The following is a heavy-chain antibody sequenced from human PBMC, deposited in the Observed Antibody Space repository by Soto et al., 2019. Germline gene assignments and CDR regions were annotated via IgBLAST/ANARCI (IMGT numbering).Heavy chain of an antibody. CDR1: GGSISSGGYY. Sequence: QVQLQESGPGLVKPSQTLSLTCTVSGGSISSGGYYWSWIRQHPGKGLEWIGYIYYSGSTYYNPSLKSRVTISLDTSNSQFSLRLSSVTAADTAVYYCARSRGLEGHYFNYWGQGTLVAVSS. V-gene: IGHV4-31*03. CDR3: ARSRGLEGHYFNY. D-gene: IGHD3-10*01. J-gene: IGHJ4*02. CDR2: IYYSGST.